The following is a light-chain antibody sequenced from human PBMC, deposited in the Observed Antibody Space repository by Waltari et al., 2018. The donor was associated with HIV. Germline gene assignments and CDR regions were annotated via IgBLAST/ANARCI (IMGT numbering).Light chain of an antibody. Sequence: QAVVTQEPSLTVSPGGTVTLTCGSSTGPVTSGHYPYWFQQNAGQDPKTLIFETNENHTWTPARFAGSLLGGKAALTLAGAEPEDEADYYCMLSYTGGACWVFGGGTKLTVL. J-gene: IGLJ3*02. CDR3: MLSYTGGACWV. CDR2: ETN. CDR1: TGPVTSGHY. V-gene: IGLV7-46*01.